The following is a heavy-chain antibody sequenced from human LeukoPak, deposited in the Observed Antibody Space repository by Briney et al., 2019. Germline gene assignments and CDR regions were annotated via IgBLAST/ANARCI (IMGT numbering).Heavy chain of an antibody. CDR3: ARAQYCSGGSCYGDY. CDR2: INHSGST. V-gene: IGHV4-34*01. CDR1: GGSFSGYY. D-gene: IGHD2-15*01. J-gene: IGHJ4*02. Sequence: PSETLSLTCAVYGGSFSGYYWSWIRQPPGKGLEWIGEINHSGSTNYNPSLKSRVTISVDTSKNQFSLKLSSVTAEDTAVYYCARAQYCSGGSCYGDYWGQGTLVTVSS.